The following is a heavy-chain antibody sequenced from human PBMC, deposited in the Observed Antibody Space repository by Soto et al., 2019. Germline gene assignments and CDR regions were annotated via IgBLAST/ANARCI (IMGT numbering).Heavy chain of an antibody. J-gene: IGHJ5*02. D-gene: IGHD2-2*01. CDR1: GFTFSSYA. Sequence: GGSLRLSCAASGFTFSSYAMGWVRQAPGKGLEWVSSLSGSGSNTYYVDSVKGRFTISRDNSKNTLYLQMNSLRAEDTAVYYCARDSTSWYYWFDPWGQGTLVTVSS. V-gene: IGHV3-23*01. CDR2: LSGSGSNT. CDR3: ARDSTSWYYWFDP.